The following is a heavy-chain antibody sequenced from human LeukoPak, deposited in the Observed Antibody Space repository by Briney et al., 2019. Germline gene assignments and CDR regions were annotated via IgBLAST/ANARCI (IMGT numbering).Heavy chain of an antibody. Sequence: ASVKVSCKASGYTFTGYYMHWVRQAPGQGLEWMGWINPNSGGTNYAQKFQGRVTMTRDTSISTVYMELSRLRSDDTAVYYCARDPLLLWFGELSKTYFDYWGQGTLVTVSS. D-gene: IGHD3-10*01. J-gene: IGHJ4*02. CDR2: INPNSGGT. CDR3: ARDPLLLWFGELSKTYFDY. CDR1: GYTFTGYY. V-gene: IGHV1-2*02.